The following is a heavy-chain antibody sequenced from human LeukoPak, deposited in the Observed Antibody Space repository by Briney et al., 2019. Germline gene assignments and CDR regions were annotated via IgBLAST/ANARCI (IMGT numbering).Heavy chain of an antibody. D-gene: IGHD3-10*01. J-gene: IGHJ6*03. Sequence: PGGSLRLSCAASGFTFSSYGMHWVRQTPGKGLEWVAFIRYDGSNKYYADSVKGRFTISRDNSKNTLYLQVNSLRAEDTAVYYCAKDPDGSGSYYKGPYYMDVWGKGTTVTVSS. CDR2: IRYDGSNK. CDR3: AKDPDGSGSYYKGPYYMDV. CDR1: GFTFSSYG. V-gene: IGHV3-30*02.